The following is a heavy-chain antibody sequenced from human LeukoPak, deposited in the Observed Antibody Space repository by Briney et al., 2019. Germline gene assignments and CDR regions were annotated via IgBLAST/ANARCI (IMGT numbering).Heavy chain of an antibody. CDR2: IWYDGSNK. Sequence: GGSLRLSCAASGFTFSSYGMHWVRQAPGKGLEWVAVIWYDGSNKYYADSVKGRFTISRDNSKNTLYLQMNSLRAEDTAVYYCARDRCSSGWYSMGYYYYGMDVWGQGTTVTVSS. CDR1: GFTFSSYG. J-gene: IGHJ6*02. CDR3: ARDRCSSGWYSMGYYYYGMDV. D-gene: IGHD6-19*01. V-gene: IGHV3-33*01.